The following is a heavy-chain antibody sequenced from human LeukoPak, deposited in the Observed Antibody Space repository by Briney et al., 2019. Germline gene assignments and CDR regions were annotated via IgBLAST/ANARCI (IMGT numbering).Heavy chain of an antibody. D-gene: IGHD2-2*01. V-gene: IGHV1-2*02. CDR2: INPNSGGT. Sequence: ASVKVSCKASGYTFTSYDINWVRQAPGQGLEWMGWINPNSGGTNYAQKFQGRVTMTRDTSISTAYMELSRLRSDDTAVYYCARGSSADVVPAADPFDYWGQGTLVTVSS. CDR1: GYTFTSYD. CDR3: ARGSSADVVPAADPFDY. J-gene: IGHJ4*02.